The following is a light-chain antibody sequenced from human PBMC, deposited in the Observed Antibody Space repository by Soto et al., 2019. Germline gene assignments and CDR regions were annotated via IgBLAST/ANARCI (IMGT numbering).Light chain of an antibody. CDR1: QSISSW. CDR2: MAS. V-gene: IGKV1-5*03. J-gene: IGKJ2*01. CDR3: QHYDTYPLT. Sequence: DIQMTQSPSTLSAFVGDRVTITCRASQSISSWLAWFQQKPGKAPNLLIYMASYLESGVPSRFSGSGSGTEFTLTISSLQPDDFATYYCQHYDTYPLTFGRGTKLEIK.